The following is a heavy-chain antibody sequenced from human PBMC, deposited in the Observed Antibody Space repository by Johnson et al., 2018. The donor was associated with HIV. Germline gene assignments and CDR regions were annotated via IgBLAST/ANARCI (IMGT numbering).Heavy chain of an antibody. J-gene: IGHJ3*02. CDR1: GFTVSSNY. Sequence: EVQLVESGGGLIQPGGSLRLSCAASGFTVSSNYMSWVRQAPGKGLEWVSVIYSGGSTYYADSVKGRFTISRDNSKNTLYLQMNSLRAEDTAVYYCAREGTVSYGGAFDIWGQGTVITVSS. V-gene: IGHV3-53*01. CDR2: IYSGGST. D-gene: IGHD4-17*01. CDR3: AREGTVSYGGAFDI.